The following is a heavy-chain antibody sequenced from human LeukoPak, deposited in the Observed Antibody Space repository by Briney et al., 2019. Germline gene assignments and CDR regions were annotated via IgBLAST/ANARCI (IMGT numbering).Heavy chain of an antibody. CDR3: AELGITMIGGV. J-gene: IGHJ6*04. CDR1: GFSFSFYS. Sequence: GGSLRLSCGASGFSFSFYSLNWVRQAPGKGLEWVSYISSSGSTIYYADSVKGRFTISRDNAKNSLYLQMNSLRAEDTAVYYCAELGITMIGGVWGKGTTVTISS. CDR2: ISSSGSTI. V-gene: IGHV3-48*04. D-gene: IGHD3-10*02.